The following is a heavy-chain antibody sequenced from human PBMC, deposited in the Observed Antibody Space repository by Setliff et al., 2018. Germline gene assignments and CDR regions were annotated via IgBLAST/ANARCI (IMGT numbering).Heavy chain of an antibody. D-gene: IGHD3-22*01. V-gene: IGHV1-8*01. CDR3: ARDGSNYYDSSGYYVLGFMDV. CDR2: MNPNSGNT. J-gene: IGHJ6*02. Sequence: ASVKVSCKASGYTFTSYDINWVRQATGQGLEWMGWMNPNSGNTGYAQKFQGRVTMTRNTSISTAYMELSSLRSEDTAVYYCARDGSNYYDSSGYYVLGFMDVWGQGTKVTVSS. CDR1: GYTFTSYD.